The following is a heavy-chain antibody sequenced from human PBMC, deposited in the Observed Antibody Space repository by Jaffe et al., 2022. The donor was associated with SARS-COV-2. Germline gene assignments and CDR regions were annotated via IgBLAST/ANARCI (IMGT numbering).Heavy chain of an antibody. Sequence: QVQLVESGGGVVQPGRSLRLSCAASGFTFSSYGMHWVRQAPGKGLEWVAVIWYDGSNKYYADSVKGRFTISRDNSKNTLYLQMNSLRAEDTAVYYCASGKVGAVAGGYYFDYWGQGTLVTVSS. CDR1: GFTFSSYG. V-gene: IGHV3-33*01. D-gene: IGHD6-19*01. CDR2: IWYDGSNK. CDR3: ASGKVGAVAGGYYFDY. J-gene: IGHJ4*02.